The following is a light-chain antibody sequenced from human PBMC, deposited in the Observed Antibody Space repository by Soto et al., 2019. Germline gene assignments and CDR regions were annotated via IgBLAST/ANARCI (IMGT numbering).Light chain of an antibody. V-gene: IGLV2-23*02. Sequence: SVLTQPASVSGSPGQSITISCTGTSSDVGNYNLVSWYQQQPGKAPKLIIYEVTKRPSGLSNRFSGSKSGNTASLTISGLQAEDEADYYCCSYARTSTSYVFGTGTKVTVL. J-gene: IGLJ1*01. CDR2: EVT. CDR3: CSYARTSTSYV. CDR1: SSDVGNYNL.